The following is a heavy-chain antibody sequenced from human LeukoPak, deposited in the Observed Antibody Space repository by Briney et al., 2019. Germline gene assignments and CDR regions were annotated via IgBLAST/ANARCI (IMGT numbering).Heavy chain of an antibody. Sequence: GGSLRLSCAAAGFTFSNYWIHWVRHAPGKGLVWVSRINGDGSSTSYADSVKGRFTISRDNAKNMLYLQVNSLRAEDTAVYYCARGFGSGSYFDCWGQGILVTVSS. CDR3: ARGFGSGSYFDC. J-gene: IGHJ4*02. V-gene: IGHV3-74*01. CDR1: GFTFSNYW. CDR2: INGDGSST. D-gene: IGHD3-10*01.